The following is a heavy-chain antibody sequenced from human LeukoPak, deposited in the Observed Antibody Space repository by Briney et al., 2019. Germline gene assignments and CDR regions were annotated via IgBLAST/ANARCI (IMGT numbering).Heavy chain of an antibody. J-gene: IGHJ4*02. CDR1: GGSLSSYN. CDR2: IYPSGTT. V-gene: IGHV4-4*07. Sequence: PSETLSLTCSVSGGSLSSYNWSWIRQSAGKGLEWIGRIYPSGTTNYNPSLKSRVTVSLDTSKNHFSLNLSSVTAADTAMYYCAREEFCNGGGCSFDSWGQGALVTVSS. CDR3: AREEFCNGGGCSFDS. D-gene: IGHD2-15*01.